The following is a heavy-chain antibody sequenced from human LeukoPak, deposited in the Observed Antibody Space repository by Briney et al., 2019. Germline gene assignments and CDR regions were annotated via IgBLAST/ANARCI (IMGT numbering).Heavy chain of an antibody. Sequence: GGSLRLSCSASGFTFSSLGMHWVRQAPGKGLEWVSYISSSSSTIYYADSVKGRFTISRDNAKNSLYLQMNSLRAEDTAVYYCATPFFDYWGQGTLVTVSS. V-gene: IGHV3-48*01. CDR2: ISSSSSTI. J-gene: IGHJ4*02. CDR3: ATPFFDY. CDR1: GFTFSSLG.